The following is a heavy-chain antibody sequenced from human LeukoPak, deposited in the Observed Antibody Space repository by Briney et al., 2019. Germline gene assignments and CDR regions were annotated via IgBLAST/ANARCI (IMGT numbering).Heavy chain of an antibody. D-gene: IGHD6-19*01. CDR2: ISDSGGTT. CDR3: AKDKSAWLEYNWFDP. Sequence: GGSLRLSCVASGFTFRTYAMSWVRQAPGKGLEWVSGISDSGGTTYYVDSVKGRFTISRDNSKNTLYLQINSLRAEDTALYYCAKDKSAWLEYNWFDPWGQGTLATVSS. CDR1: GFTFRTYA. J-gene: IGHJ5*02. V-gene: IGHV3-23*01.